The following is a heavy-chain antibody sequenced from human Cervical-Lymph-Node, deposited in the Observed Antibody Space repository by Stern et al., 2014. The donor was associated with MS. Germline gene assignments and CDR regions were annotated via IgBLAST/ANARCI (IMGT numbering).Heavy chain of an antibody. V-gene: IGHV3-21*01. CDR3: TRDLEYSSSFPFDF. CDR2: ISSTTTYI. J-gene: IGHJ4*02. CDR1: GFTFSSYT. D-gene: IGHD6-6*01. Sequence: EVQLVESGGGLVKPGGSLRLSCAASGFTFSSYTMTWVRQAPGKGLEWVSSISSTTTYIYYADSVKGRFTISRNDTKNSLYLQMNGLRAEDTAVYYCTRDLEYSSSFPFDFWGQGTLVTVSS.